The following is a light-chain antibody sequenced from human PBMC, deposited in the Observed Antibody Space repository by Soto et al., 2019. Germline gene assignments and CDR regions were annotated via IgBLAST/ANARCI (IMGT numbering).Light chain of an antibody. J-gene: IGLJ1*01. V-gene: IGLV2-14*03. CDR2: DVY. CDR1: SSGLGDYGC. CDR3: SSCTRTNTLV. Sequence: QSALTQPASVSGSPGQSITISCTGTSSGLGDYGCVSWYQYHPGTSPKLMIYDVYNRPSGVSTRFSGSKSGNTASLTISGLQTEDEAAYYCSSCTRTNTLVFGTGTKLTVL.